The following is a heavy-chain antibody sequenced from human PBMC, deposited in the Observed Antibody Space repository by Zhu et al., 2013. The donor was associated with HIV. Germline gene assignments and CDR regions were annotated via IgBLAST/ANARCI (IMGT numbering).Heavy chain of an antibody. J-gene: IGHJ4*02. CDR3: AREGSGW. CDR2: INSNSGAT. V-gene: IGHV1-2*02. Sequence: QVLLVQSGAEVKKPGASVKVSCKASGYTLTDYYLHWVRQAPGQGLEWMGWINSNSGATKYAQRFQGRITLTRDTSISTAYMDLSSLRSDDTAVYYCAREGSGWWGQGTLVTVSS. D-gene: IGHD3-10*01. CDR1: GYTLTDYY.